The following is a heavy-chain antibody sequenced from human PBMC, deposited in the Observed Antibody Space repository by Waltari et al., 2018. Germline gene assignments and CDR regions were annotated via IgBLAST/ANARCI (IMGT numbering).Heavy chain of an antibody. CDR3: ARLPRGSVIIGAFDI. CDR1: GDPIPSHF. CDR2: MYFSGTH. V-gene: IGHV4-59*11. J-gene: IGHJ3*02. D-gene: IGHD3-22*01. Sequence: VQLQESGPGLVKPSETLSLSCDFSGDPIPSHFWIWVRQAPGKGLEWIGYMYFSGTHNYNPSLKSRVTISIDTSKNHFYLNLRSVTAADTAIYYCARLPRGSVIIGAFDIWGQGTQVTVSS.